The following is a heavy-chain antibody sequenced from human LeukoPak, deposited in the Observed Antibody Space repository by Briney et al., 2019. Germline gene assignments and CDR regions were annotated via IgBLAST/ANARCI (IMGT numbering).Heavy chain of an antibody. CDR3: AREAPTVTTLIFDY. J-gene: IGHJ4*02. Sequence: GASVKVSCKASGGTFSSYAISWVRQAPGQGLEWMGGIIPIFGTANYAQKFQGRVTITADESTSTAYMELSSLRPEDTAVYYCAREAPTVTTLIFDYWGQGTLVTVSS. CDR1: GGTFSSYA. CDR2: IIPIFGTA. D-gene: IGHD4-17*01. V-gene: IGHV1-69*13.